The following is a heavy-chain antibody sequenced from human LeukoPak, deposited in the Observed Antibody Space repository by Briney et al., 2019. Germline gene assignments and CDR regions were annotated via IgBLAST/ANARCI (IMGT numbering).Heavy chain of an antibody. CDR1: GFTVSSNY. D-gene: IGHD3-16*02. CDR2: IYSGGST. Sequence: GVLRLSCAASGFTVSSNYMSWVRQAPGKGLEWVSVIYSGGSTYYADSVKGRFTISRDNAKNSLYLQMNSRRAEDTAVYYCARDGTLGANYDYVWGSYRYDRPFDYWGQGTLVTVSS. J-gene: IGHJ4*02. V-gene: IGHV3-53*01. CDR3: ARDGTLGANYDYVWGSYRYDRPFDY.